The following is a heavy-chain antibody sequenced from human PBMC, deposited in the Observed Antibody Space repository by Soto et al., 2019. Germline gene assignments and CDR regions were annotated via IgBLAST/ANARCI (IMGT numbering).Heavy chain of an antibody. D-gene: IGHD2-21*02. V-gene: IGHV4-31*03. CDR2: IYYSGST. Sequence: QVQLQESGPGLVKPSQTLSLTCTVSGGSISSGGYYWTWIRQHPGKGLEWIGYIYYSGSTYYNPSLKSRVTIPVDTSKNQFSLKLSSVTAADTAVYYCARVCGGDCHYGMDVWRQGTTVTVSS. J-gene: IGHJ6*02. CDR1: GGSISSGGYY. CDR3: ARVCGGDCHYGMDV.